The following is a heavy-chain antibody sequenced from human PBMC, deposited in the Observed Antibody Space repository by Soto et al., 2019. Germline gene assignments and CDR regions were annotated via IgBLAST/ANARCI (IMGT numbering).Heavy chain of an antibody. D-gene: IGHD3-16*02. V-gene: IGHV3-33*01. CDR3: ARDLGLSPHDACDI. CDR1: GFTFSGYG. J-gene: IGHJ3*02. CDR2: IWYDGSIQ. Sequence: QVQLVESGGGVVQPGTSLRLSCAASGFTFSGYGMHWVRQAPGKGLEWVAVIWYDGSIQYYADSVKGGFTISTDNSKITVYLHMNSLRAEDTAVYYCARDLGLSPHDACDIWGDGTIVTVSS.